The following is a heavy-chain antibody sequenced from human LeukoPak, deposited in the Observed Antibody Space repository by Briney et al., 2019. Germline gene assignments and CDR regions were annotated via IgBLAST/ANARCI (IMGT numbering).Heavy chain of an antibody. Sequence: ASVKVSCKASGGTFSSYAISWVRQAPGQGLEWMGIINPSGGSTSYAQKFQGRVTMTRDTSTSTVYMELSSLRSEDTAVYYCASSVAGINWYFDLWGRGTLVTVSS. CDR1: GGTFSSYA. CDR2: INPSGGST. CDR3: ASSVAGINWYFDL. J-gene: IGHJ2*01. D-gene: IGHD6-19*01. V-gene: IGHV1-46*01.